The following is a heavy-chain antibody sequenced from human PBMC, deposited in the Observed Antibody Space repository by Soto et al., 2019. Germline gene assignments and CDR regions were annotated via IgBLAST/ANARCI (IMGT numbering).Heavy chain of an antibody. V-gene: IGHV3-48*01. CDR3: ARVVVAASDYFDY. CDR2: NSSSSSTI. Sequence: EVQLVESGGGLVQPGGSLRLSCAASGFTFSSYSMNWVRQAPGKGLEWVSYNSSSSSTIYYADSVKGRFTISRDNAKNSLYLQMNSLRAEDTAVYYCARVVVAASDYFDYWGQGTLVTVSS. CDR1: GFTFSSYS. J-gene: IGHJ4*02. D-gene: IGHD2-15*01.